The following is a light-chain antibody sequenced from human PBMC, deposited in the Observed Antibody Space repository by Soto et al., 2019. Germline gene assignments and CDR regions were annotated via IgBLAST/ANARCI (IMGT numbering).Light chain of an antibody. CDR3: CSYAGSSTYV. Sequence: QPALTQPASVSGSPGQSITISCTGTSSDVGSYDLVSWYQQHPGKAPKLMIYEGSKRPSGVSNRFSGSKSGNTASLTISGLQAEDEADYHCCSYAGSSTYVFGAGTKVTVL. J-gene: IGLJ1*01. V-gene: IGLV2-23*01. CDR1: SSDVGSYDL. CDR2: EGS.